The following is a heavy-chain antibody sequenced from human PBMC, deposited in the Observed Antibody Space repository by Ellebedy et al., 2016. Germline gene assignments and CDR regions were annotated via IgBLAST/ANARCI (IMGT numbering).Heavy chain of an antibody. CDR2: IYYSGST. Sequence: SETLSLXXTVSGGSISSSSYYWGWIRQPPGKGLEWIGYIYYSGSTYYNPSLKSRVTISVDTSKKQFSLKLSSVTAADTAVYYCARGSFLEWPYYMDVWGKGTTVTVSS. D-gene: IGHD3-3*01. V-gene: IGHV4-39*07. CDR3: ARGSFLEWPYYMDV. CDR1: GGSISSSSYY. J-gene: IGHJ6*03.